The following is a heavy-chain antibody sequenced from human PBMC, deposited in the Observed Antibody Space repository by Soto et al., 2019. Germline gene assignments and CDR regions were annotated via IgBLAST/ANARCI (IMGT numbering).Heavy chain of an antibody. J-gene: IGHJ3*02. Sequence: EVQLVESGGGLVKPGGSLRLSCAASGFTXXSYSMNWVRQAPGKGLEWVSSISSSSSYIYYADSVKGRFTISRDNAKNSLYLQMNSLRAEXXXXXXXXXXXXXFDIWGQGTMVTVSS. V-gene: IGHV3-21*01. CDR3: XXXXXXFDI. CDR1: GFTXXSYS. CDR2: ISSSSSYI.